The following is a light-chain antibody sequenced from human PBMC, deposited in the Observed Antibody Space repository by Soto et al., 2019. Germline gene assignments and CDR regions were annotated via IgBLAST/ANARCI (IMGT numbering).Light chain of an antibody. CDR2: XXX. J-gene: IGLJ1*01. CDR3: SSYAGSNIPYV. Sequence: QSARTQPPSASGSPGQSVTISCTGTSSDFGGYNYVSWCQQHLGKAXKLMXYXXXXRPSGVPDRFSGSKSGNTASLTVSGLQAEDEADYYCSSYAGSNIPYVFGTGTKVTVL. V-gene: IGLV2-8*01. CDR1: SSDFGGYNY.